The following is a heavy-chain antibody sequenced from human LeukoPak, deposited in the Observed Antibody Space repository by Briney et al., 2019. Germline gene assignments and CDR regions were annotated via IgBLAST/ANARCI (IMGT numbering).Heavy chain of an antibody. D-gene: IGHD1-26*01. Sequence: GGSLRLSCAASGFTFSSYAMHWVRQAPGKGLEWVAVISYDGSNKYYADSVKGRFTISRDNSKNTLYLQMNSLRAEDTAVYYCARDSLMWELIDGGWFDPWGQGTLVTVSS. CDR2: ISYDGSNK. CDR1: GFTFSSYA. V-gene: IGHV3-30-3*01. CDR3: ARDSLMWELIDGGWFDP. J-gene: IGHJ5*02.